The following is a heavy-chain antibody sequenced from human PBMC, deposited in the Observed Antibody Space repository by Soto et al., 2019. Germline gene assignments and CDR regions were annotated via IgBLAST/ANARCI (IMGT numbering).Heavy chain of an antibody. D-gene: IGHD6-19*01. V-gene: IGHV1-8*01. Sequence: QVQLVQSGAEVKKPGASVKVSCKTSGYTFTSYDIHWVRQASGQGPEWMGWMNPNSGNTVYAQKFHGRLIMTRNTCMSTSYVELSRLRYEDTAVYYCATSRFVAVAGTWCQGTLVAVSS. CDR1: GYTFTSYD. J-gene: IGHJ5*02. CDR3: ATSRFVAVAGT. CDR2: MNPNSGNT.